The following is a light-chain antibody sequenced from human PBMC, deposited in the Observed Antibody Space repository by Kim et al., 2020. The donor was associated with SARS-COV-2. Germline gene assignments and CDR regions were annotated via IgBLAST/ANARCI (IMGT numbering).Light chain of an antibody. CDR2: EDN. J-gene: IGLJ3*02. CDR3: QSYDSRNPWG. V-gene: IGLV6-57*04. Sequence: NFMLTQPHSVSESPGKTVTISCTRSSGSIASNYVQWYQQRPGSAPTTVIYEDNQRPSGVPDRFSGSIDSSSNSASLTISGLKTEDEADYYCQSYDSRNPWGCGGGTQQAVL. CDR1: SGSIASNY.